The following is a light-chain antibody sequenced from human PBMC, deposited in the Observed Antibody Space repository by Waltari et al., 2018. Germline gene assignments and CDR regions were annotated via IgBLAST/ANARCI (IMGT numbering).Light chain of an antibody. Sequence: SSELTQPPAVSVAPGQTARITCGGDNLQTTNDHWYRQRPGQAPVVVLFDDNERAAGIPERFSGYNSGTTATLTISRAEAGDEADYYCQAREGNTDQGLFGRGTEVTVL. J-gene: IGLJ1*01. CDR3: QAREGNTDQGL. V-gene: IGLV3-21*02. CDR1: NLQTTN. CDR2: DDN.